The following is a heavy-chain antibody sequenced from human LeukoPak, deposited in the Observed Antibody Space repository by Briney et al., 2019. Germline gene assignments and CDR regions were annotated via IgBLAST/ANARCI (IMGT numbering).Heavy chain of an antibody. D-gene: IGHD6-6*01. CDR1: GGSVSSSSYY. CDR2: IYCSGST. J-gene: IGHJ4*02. CDR3: ARVEAARRGFDY. Sequence: SETLSLTCTVSGGSVSSSSYYWGWIRQPPGKGLEWIGSIYCSGSTYYNPSLKSRVTISVDTSKNQFSLKLSSVTAADTAVYYCARVEAARRGFDYWGQGTLVTVSS. V-gene: IGHV4-39*01.